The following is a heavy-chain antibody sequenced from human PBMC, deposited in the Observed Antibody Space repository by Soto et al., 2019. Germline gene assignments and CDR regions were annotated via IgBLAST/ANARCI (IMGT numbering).Heavy chain of an antibody. CDR1: GGSFSGYY. D-gene: IGHD3-10*02. CDR2: INHSGST. V-gene: IGHV4-34*01. CDR3: ARASPVVPDV. Sequence: SDTLSLTCAVYGGSFSGYYWSWIRQPPWKGLEWIGEINHSGSTNYNPSLKSRVTISVDTSKNQFSLKLSSVAAADTAVYYCARASPVVPDVRAQGTTVTVSS. J-gene: IGHJ6*01.